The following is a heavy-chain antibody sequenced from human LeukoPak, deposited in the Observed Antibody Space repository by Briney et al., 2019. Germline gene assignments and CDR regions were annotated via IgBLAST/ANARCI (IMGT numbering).Heavy chain of an antibody. J-gene: IGHJ5*02. Sequence: GGSLRLSCAASGFTFSSYSMNWVRQAPGKGLEWVSSISTSSSYIYYADSVKGRFTISRDNAKNSLYLQMNSLRAEDTAVYYCARGRAVVAASDSWFDPWGQGTLVTVSS. CDR1: GFTFSSYS. V-gene: IGHV3-21*01. D-gene: IGHD2-15*01. CDR3: ARGRAVVAASDSWFDP. CDR2: ISTSSSYI.